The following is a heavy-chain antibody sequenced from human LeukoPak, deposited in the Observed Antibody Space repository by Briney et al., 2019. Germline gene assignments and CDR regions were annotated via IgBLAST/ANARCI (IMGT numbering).Heavy chain of an antibody. D-gene: IGHD3-10*01. CDR2: ISAYNGNT. Sequence: ASVKVSCKASGYTFTSYGISWVRQAPGQGLEWMGWISAYNGNTNYAQKLQGRVTMTTDTSTSTAYMELRSLRSDDTAVYYCARDQRITMVRGVITWFDYWGQGTLVTVSS. V-gene: IGHV1-18*01. J-gene: IGHJ5*01. CDR1: GYTFTSYG. CDR3: ARDQRITMVRGVITWFDY.